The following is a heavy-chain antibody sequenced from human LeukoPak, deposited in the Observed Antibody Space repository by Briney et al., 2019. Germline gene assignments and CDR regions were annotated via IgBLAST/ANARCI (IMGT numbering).Heavy chain of an antibody. CDR2: ISSDGSNK. CDR1: GLSFNSCG. CDR3: AKGSGGSGSFYNHSDC. V-gene: IGHV3-30*18. D-gene: IGHD3-10*01. J-gene: IGHJ4*02. Sequence: PGGSLRLSCAASGLSFNSCGMHWVRQAPGKGLEWVAVISSDGSNKYYADSVKGRFTISRDNSKNTLSLQMNSLRTEDTAVFYCAKGSGGSGSFYNHSDCWGQGTLVTVSS.